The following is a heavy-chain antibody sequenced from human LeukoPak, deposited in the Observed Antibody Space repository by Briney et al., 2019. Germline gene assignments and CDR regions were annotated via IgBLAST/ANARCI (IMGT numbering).Heavy chain of an antibody. CDR1: GFTFSDYA. J-gene: IGHJ3*02. V-gene: IGHV3-23*01. CDR2: IRASGGST. Sequence: GGSLRLSCAASGFTFSDYAMSWVRQAPGKGLGWVSSIRASGGSTFYADSVKGRFTISRDNSENTLFLQMNSLRADDAAVYYCAKDQIGVLQDAFDIWGQGTMVFVSS. D-gene: IGHD3-10*01. CDR3: AKDQIGVLQDAFDI.